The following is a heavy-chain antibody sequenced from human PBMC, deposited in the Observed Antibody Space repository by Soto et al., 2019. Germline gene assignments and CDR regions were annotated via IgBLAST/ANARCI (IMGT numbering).Heavy chain of an antibody. CDR1: GYTFTSYG. Sequence: SVKVSCKASGYTFTSYGISWVRQAPGQGLEWMGGIIPIFGTANYAQKFQGRVTITADESTSTAYMELSSLRSEDTAVYYCARGSTFNYDSPFDYWGQGTLVTVSS. D-gene: IGHD3-22*01. V-gene: IGHV1-69*13. CDR2: IIPIFGTA. CDR3: ARGSTFNYDSPFDY. J-gene: IGHJ4*02.